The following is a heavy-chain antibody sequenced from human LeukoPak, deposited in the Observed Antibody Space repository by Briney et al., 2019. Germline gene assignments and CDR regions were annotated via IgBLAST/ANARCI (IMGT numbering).Heavy chain of an antibody. D-gene: IGHD3-22*01. CDR3: AKGDSSGVTFDY. J-gene: IGHJ4*02. Sequence: GGSLRLSCAASGFTFSSYGMHWVRQAPGKGLEWVAVISYDGSNKYYADSVKGRFTISRDNSKNTLYLQMNSLRAEDTAVYYCAKGDSSGVTFDYWSQGTLVTVSS. V-gene: IGHV3-30*18. CDR1: GFTFSSYG. CDR2: ISYDGSNK.